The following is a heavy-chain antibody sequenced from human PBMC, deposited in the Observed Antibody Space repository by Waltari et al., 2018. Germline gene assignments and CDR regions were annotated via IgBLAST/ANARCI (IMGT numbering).Heavy chain of an antibody. V-gene: IGHV1-24*01. CDR3: SRGALYNSRRFDF. J-gene: IGHJ4*02. D-gene: IGHD3-22*01. Sequence: QVQLIQSGPEVKRLGASVKVSCKVSGDTRSKLHWHWVRQAAGKGLEWMGGFDPEDDKTVYAQKFQDRLTVTEDPSTNTVFLDLRNLRSDDSALYYCSRGALYNSRRFDFWGQGTLVTV. CDR1: GDTRSKLH. CDR2: FDPEDDKT.